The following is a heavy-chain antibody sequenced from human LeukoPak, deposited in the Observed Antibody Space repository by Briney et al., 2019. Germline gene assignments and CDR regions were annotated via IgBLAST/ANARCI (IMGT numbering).Heavy chain of an antibody. Sequence: SETLSLACTVSGGSISSGDYSWSWIRQPPGKGLEWIGYIYYSGSTYYNPSLKSRVTISVDTSKHQFSLKLSSVTAADTAVDYCAREKGVGNWIDPWGQGTLVTVSA. CDR3: AREKGVGNWIDP. J-gene: IGHJ5*02. D-gene: IGHD3-3*01. CDR1: GGSISSGDYS. V-gene: IGHV4-30-4*01. CDR2: IYYSGST.